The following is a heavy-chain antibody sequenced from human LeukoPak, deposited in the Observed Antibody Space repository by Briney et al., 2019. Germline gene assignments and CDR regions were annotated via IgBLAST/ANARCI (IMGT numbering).Heavy chain of an antibody. CDR2: ISSSNNYI. J-gene: IGHJ4*02. Sequence: GGSLRLSCAASGFTFSNYNINWVRQAPGKGLEWVSSISSSNNYINYADSMKGRFTISRDNAKNSLYLQMNSLRAEDTAVYYCARDRDQDGYNTGLDYWGQGTLVTVSS. CDR3: ARDRDQDGYNTGLDY. D-gene: IGHD5-24*01. CDR1: GFTFSNYN. V-gene: IGHV3-21*01.